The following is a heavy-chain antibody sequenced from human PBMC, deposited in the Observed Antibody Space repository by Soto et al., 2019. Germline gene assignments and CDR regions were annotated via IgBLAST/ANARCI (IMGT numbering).Heavy chain of an antibody. V-gene: IGHV4-61*01. Sequence: SETLSLTCTVSGGSVSSGSYYWSWIRQPPGKGLEWIGYIYYSGSTNYNPSLKSRVTISVDTSKNQFSLKLSSVTAADTAVYYCARGREGGDQRRYYNWMDGWGQGTRVTVAS. CDR3: ARGREGGDQRRYYNWMDG. J-gene: IGHJ6*02. D-gene: IGHD3-10*01. CDR2: IYYSGST. CDR1: GGSVSSGSYY.